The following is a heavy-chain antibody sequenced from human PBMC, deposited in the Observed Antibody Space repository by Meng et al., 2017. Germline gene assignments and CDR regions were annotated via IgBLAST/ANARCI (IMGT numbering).Heavy chain of an antibody. J-gene: IGHJ5*02. CDR3: ARDGFIRFGEYPFDP. D-gene: IGHD3-10*01. Sequence: ASVKVSCKASGYTFTSYYMRWVRQAPGQGLEWMGIINPSGGSTSYAQKFQGRVTMTRDTSTSTVYMELSSLRSEDTAVYYCARDGFIRFGEYPFDPWGQGTLVTVSS. CDR1: GYTFTSYY. CDR2: INPSGGST. V-gene: IGHV1-46*01.